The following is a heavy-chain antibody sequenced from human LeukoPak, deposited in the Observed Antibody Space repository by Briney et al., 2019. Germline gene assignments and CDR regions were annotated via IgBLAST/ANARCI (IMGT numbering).Heavy chain of an antibody. D-gene: IGHD6-19*01. CDR1: GFTFSSYD. V-gene: IGHV3-13*01. CDR2: IGTAGDT. CDR3: AREGSSGWIDY. Sequence: GGSLRLSCAASGFTFSSYDMHWVRQATGEGLEWVSAIGTAGDTYYPGSVKGRFTISRENAKNSLYLQMNSLRAGDTAVYYCAREGSSGWIDYWGQGTLVTVSS. J-gene: IGHJ4*02.